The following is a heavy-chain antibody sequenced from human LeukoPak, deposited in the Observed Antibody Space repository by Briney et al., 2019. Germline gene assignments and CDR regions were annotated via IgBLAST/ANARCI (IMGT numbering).Heavy chain of an antibody. D-gene: IGHD7-27*01. CDR1: GFTFSSYA. Sequence: GGSLRLSCAASGFTFSSYAMHWVRQAPGKGLEWVAVISYDGSNKYYADSVKGRFTISRDNAKNSLYLQMNSLRAEDTAVYYCVCGGELGSLDYWGQGTLVTVSS. J-gene: IGHJ4*02. CDR2: ISYDGSNK. V-gene: IGHV3-30*04. CDR3: VCGGELGSLDY.